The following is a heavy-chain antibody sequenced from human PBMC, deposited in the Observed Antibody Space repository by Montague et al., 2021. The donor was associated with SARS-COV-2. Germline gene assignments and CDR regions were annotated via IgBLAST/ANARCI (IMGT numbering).Heavy chain of an antibody. Sequence: LRLSCTVSGRSIISTSSYWGWIRQPPGGGLEWIGSISHRENTFYNPSLKSPVTISVDTSKNQFSLKMISVTAADTGIYYCVRVSWYYYGSGAFDYWGQGTLVTVSA. V-gene: IGHV4-39*07. CDR3: VRVSWYYYGSGAFDY. CDR1: GRSIISTSSY. CDR2: ISHRENT. J-gene: IGHJ4*02. D-gene: IGHD3-10*01.